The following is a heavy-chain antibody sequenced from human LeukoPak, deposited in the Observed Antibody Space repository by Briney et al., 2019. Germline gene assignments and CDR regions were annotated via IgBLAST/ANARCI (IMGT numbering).Heavy chain of an antibody. J-gene: IGHJ6*02. V-gene: IGHV1-69*13. CDR3: ARTDCSSTSCYGEYNYYGMDV. CDR1: GGTFSSYA. CDR2: IIPIFGTT. D-gene: IGHD2-2*01. Sequence: GASVKVSCKASGGTFSSYAISWVRQAPGQGLEWMGGIIPIFGTTNYAQKFQGRVTITADESTSTAYMELSSLRSEDTAVYYCARTDCSSTSCYGEYNYYGMDVWGQGTTVTVSS.